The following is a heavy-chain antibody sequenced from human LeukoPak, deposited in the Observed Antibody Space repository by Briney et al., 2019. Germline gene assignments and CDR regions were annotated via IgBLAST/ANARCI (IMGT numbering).Heavy chain of an antibody. D-gene: IGHD3-22*01. CDR1: GFTFTTSA. J-gene: IGHJ4*02. V-gene: IGHV1-58*01. Sequence: ASVKVSCKASGFTFTTSAVQWVRQARGQRLEWIGWIVVGSGNTNYAQKFQERVTITRDMSTSTAYMELSSLRSEDTAVYYCARAPPYYYDSSGYYADYWGQGTLVTVSS. CDR2: IVVGSGNT. CDR3: ARAPPYYYDSSGYYADY.